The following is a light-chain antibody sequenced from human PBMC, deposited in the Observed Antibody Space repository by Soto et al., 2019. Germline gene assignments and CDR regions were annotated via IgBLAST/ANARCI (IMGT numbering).Light chain of an antibody. CDR1: QSIASY. CDR2: AAS. J-gene: IGKJ5*01. CDR3: QQYENLPIT. Sequence: DIQMTQSPSSLSASVGDRVTITCRAIQSIASYLNWYQQRPGKAPKLLIHAASTLQSGVPSRFSGSESESGTDFTLTISSLQPEDFATYYCQQYENLPITFGQGTRLEIK. V-gene: IGKV1-39*01.